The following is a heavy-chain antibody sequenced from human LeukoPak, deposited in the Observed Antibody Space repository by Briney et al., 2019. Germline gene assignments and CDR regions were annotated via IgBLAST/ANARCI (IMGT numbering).Heavy chain of an antibody. V-gene: IGHV3-48*01. J-gene: IGHJ4*02. D-gene: IGHD7-27*01. Sequence: GGSLRLSCAASGFTFSSYTMNWVRQPPGKGLEWVSNIGTSSTTIYYADSVKGRFTISRDNSKNTLYLQMNSLRAEDTAVYYCAKDSRTGGYFDYWGQGTLVTVSS. CDR2: IGTSSTTI. CDR3: AKDSRTGGYFDY. CDR1: GFTFSSYT.